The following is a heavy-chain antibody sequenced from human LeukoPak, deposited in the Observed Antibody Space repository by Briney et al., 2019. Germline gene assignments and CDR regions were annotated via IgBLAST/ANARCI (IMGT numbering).Heavy chain of an antibody. V-gene: IGHV4-30-4*01. J-gene: IGHJ4*02. CDR3: ARGPKYYDIVTGLSFDY. D-gene: IGHD3-9*01. CDR2: THYSGST. CDR1: GGSISSGDYY. Sequence: PSQTLSLTCTVSGGSISSGDYYWSWIRQPPGKGLEWIGYTHYSGSTSYNPSLKSRVIISVDTSKNQFSLKLSSVTAADTAVYYRARGPKYYDIVTGLSFDYWGQGTLVTVSS.